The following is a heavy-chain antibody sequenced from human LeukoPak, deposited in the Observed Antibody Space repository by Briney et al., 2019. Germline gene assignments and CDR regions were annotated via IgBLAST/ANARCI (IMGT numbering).Heavy chain of an antibody. CDR1: GGSISSGGYY. V-gene: IGHV4-31*03. Sequence: TSETLSLTCTVSGGSISSGGYYWSWIRQHPGKGLEWIGYIYYSGSTYYNPSLKSRVTISVDTSKNQFSLKLSSVTAADTAVYYCARAGRLRLFDYWGQGTLVTVSS. CDR2: IYYSGST. J-gene: IGHJ4*02. D-gene: IGHD4-17*01. CDR3: ARAGRLRLFDY.